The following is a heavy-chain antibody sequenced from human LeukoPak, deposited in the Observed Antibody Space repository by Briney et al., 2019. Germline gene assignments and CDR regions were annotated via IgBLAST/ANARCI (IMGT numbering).Heavy chain of an antibody. CDR3: AREKDIVVVPAAISGFDY. D-gene: IGHD2-2*02. V-gene: IGHV6-1*01. J-gene: IGHJ4*02. Sequence: SQTPSLTCAISGDSVSSNSAAWNWIRQSPSRGLEWLGRTYYRSKWYNDYAVSVKSRITINPDTSKNQFSLQLNSVTPEDTAVYYCAREKDIVVVPAAISGFDYWGQGTLVTVSS. CDR1: GDSVSSNSAA. CDR2: TYYRSKWYN.